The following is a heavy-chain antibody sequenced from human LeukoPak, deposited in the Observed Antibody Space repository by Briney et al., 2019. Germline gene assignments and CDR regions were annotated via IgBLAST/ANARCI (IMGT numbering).Heavy chain of an antibody. V-gene: IGHV1-2*02. Sequence: ASVKVSCKASGYTFTGYYMHWVRQAPGQGLEWMGWINPNSGGTNYAQKFQGRVTMTRDTSISTAYMELSRLRSDDTAVYYCARENSFPEYYDSSGYYEHWGQGTLVTVSS. CDR1: GYTFTGYY. J-gene: IGHJ1*01. D-gene: IGHD3-22*01. CDR2: INPNSGGT. CDR3: ARENSFPEYYDSSGYYEH.